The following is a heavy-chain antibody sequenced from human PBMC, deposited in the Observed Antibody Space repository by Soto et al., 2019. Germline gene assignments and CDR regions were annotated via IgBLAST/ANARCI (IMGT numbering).Heavy chain of an antibody. CDR2: LSDSGDSI. V-gene: IGHV3-23*01. D-gene: IGHD6-13*01. J-gene: IGHJ4*02. CDR3: AYVSSGWYAGFFDL. Sequence: GGSVRLSCTASGFTFSSHAMTWVCQAPGKGLEWVSGLSDSGDSIYYADSVKGRFTIYRDNSMNTLYLQMNTLRVEDTSVYYCAYVSSGWYAGFFDLWGQGTLVTVSS. CDR1: GFTFSSHA.